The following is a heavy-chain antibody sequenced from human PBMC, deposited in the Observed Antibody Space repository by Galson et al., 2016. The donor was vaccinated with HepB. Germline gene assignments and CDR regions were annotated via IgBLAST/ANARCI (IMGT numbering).Heavy chain of an antibody. Sequence: SLRLSCAASGFTFGDYDMHWVRQVTEKRLEWVATVGSDGRPHYPDSVRGRITVFRENAKNSLYFQLNSLGAGDTAMYYCAKSNGKRGGDAAFEIWGQGTMVTVSS. V-gene: IGHV3-13*05. J-gene: IGHJ3*02. D-gene: IGHD2-8*01. CDR2: VGSDGRP. CDR3: AKSNGKRGGDAAFEI. CDR1: GFTFGDYD.